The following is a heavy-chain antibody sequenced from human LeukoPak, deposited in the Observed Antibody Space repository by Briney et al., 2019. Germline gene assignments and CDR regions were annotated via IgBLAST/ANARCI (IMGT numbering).Heavy chain of an antibody. D-gene: IGHD3-10*01. V-gene: IGHV3-43*02. CDR2: ISGDGGSA. Sequence: AGGSLRLSCVASGFTFHDYAMSWVRQVPGKGLEWVSLISGDGGSASCAGSVKGRFTISRDNSKNSLYLQMNSLRTEDTAFYYCAKASSGSSSRPVDYWGQGTLVTVSS. CDR3: AKASSGSSSRPVDY. J-gene: IGHJ4*02. CDR1: GFTFHDYA.